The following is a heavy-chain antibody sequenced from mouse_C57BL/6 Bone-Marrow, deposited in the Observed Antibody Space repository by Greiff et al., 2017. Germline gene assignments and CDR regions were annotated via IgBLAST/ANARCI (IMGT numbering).Heavy chain of an antibody. CDR2: IDPGSGTT. D-gene: IGHD1-1*01. CDR3: GTCYCGSSQ. CDR1: GFTITDDY. J-gene: IGHJ3*01. V-gene: IGHV14-4*01. Sequence: VQLQQSGAELVRPGASVKLSCTASGFTITDDYMHWVKQRPGQGLEWIGWIDPGSGTTEYASQFQGKATITADTSSNTAYLQRSSLTSEDTDFYYCGTCYCGSSQGGQGTMVTVSA.